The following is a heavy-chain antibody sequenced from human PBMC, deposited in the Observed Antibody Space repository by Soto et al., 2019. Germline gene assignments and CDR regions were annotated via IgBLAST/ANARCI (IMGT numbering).Heavy chain of an antibody. J-gene: IGHJ4*02. CDR3: ARGPDYYDSSGNFDY. D-gene: IGHD3-22*01. Sequence: SETLSLTCTVSGGSISSSSYYWGWIRQPPGKGLEWIGSIYYSGSTYYNPSLKSRVTISVDTSKNQFPLKLSSVTAADTAVYYCARGPDYYDSSGNFDYWGQGTLVTVSS. V-gene: IGHV4-39*06. CDR1: GGSISSSSYY. CDR2: IYYSGST.